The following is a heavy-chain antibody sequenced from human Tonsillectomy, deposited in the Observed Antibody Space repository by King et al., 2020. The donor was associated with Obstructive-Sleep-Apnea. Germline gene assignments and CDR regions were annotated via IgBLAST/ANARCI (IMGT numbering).Heavy chain of an antibody. V-gene: IGHV3-74*01. J-gene: IGHJ6*02. Sequence: VQLLESGGGLVQPGGSLRLSCAASGFTCSRYWMHWVRQAPGKGLVWVSRINSDGSTTTYADSVKGRFTLSRDNAKNTLHLQMSSLRAEDTAVYFCASDRDCRSTSCFFGMDVWGQGPTVTVSS. D-gene: IGHD2-2*01. CDR3: ASDRDCRSTSCFFGMDV. CDR2: INSDGSTT. CDR1: GFTCSRYW.